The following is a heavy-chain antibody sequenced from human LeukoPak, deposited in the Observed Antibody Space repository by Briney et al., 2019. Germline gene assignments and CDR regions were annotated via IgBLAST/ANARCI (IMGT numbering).Heavy chain of an antibody. D-gene: IGHD3-22*01. CDR2: ISGSGGST. Sequence: PGGSLRLSCAASGFTFSSYAMSWVRQAPGKGLEWVSAISGSGGSTYYADSVKGRFTISRDNSKSTLYLQMNSLRAEDTAVYYCAKGRGMIVGEALDYWGQGTLVTVSS. CDR1: GFTFSSYA. J-gene: IGHJ4*02. CDR3: AKGRGMIVGEALDY. V-gene: IGHV3-23*01.